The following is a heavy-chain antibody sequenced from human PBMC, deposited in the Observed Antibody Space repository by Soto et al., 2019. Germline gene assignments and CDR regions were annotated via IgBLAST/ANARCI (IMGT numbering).Heavy chain of an antibody. Sequence: GEYLKISCKGSGYSFTSYWISWVRQMPGKGLEWMGRIDPSDSYTNYSPSFQGHVTISADKSISTAYLQWSSLKASDTAMCYCARVGSSITIFGVVIQPYYYYYGMDVWGQGTTVTVS. CDR3: ARVGSSITIFGVVIQPYYYYYGMDV. J-gene: IGHJ6*02. D-gene: IGHD3-3*01. CDR2: IDPSDSYT. V-gene: IGHV5-10-1*01. CDR1: GYSFTSYW.